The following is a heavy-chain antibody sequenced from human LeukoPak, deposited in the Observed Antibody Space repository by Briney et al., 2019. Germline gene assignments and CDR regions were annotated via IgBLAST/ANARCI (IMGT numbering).Heavy chain of an antibody. CDR2: ISYDGSNK. D-gene: IGHD3-3*01. Sequence: GGSLRLSCAASGFTFSSYGMHWVRQAPGKGLEWVAVISYDGSNKYYADSVKGRFTISRDNSKNTLYLQMNSLRAEDTAVYYCARDGYYDFWSGYYYYYYYMDVWGKGTTVTVSS. CDR3: ARDGYYDFWSGYYYYYYYMDV. CDR1: GFTFSSYG. J-gene: IGHJ6*03. V-gene: IGHV3-30*05.